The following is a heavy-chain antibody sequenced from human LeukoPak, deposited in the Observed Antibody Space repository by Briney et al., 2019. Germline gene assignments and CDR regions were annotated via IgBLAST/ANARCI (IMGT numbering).Heavy chain of an antibody. J-gene: IGHJ4*02. CDR1: GGSFSGYY. CDR2: INHSGST. Sequence: SETLSLTCAVYGGSFSGYYWSWIRQPPGKGLEWIGEINHSGSTNYNPSLKSRVTISVDTSKNQFSLKLSSVTAADTAVYYCARQGYSYGLSDYWGQGTLVTVSS. CDR3: ARQGYSYGLSDY. D-gene: IGHD5-18*01. V-gene: IGHV4-34*01.